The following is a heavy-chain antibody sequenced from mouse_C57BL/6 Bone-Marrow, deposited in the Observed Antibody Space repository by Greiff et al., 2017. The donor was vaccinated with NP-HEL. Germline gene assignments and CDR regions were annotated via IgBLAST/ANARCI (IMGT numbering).Heavy chain of an antibody. CDR2: IYPRSGNT. D-gene: IGHD4-1*01. J-gene: IGHJ3*01. Sequence: QVQLKESGAELARPGASVKLSCKASGYTFTSYGISWVKQRTGQGLEWIGEIYPRSGNTYYNEKFKGKATLTADKSSSTAYMELRSLTSEDSAVYFCARGTGRPFFAYWGQGTLVTVSA. CDR1: GYTFTSYG. V-gene: IGHV1-81*01. CDR3: ARGTGRPFFAY.